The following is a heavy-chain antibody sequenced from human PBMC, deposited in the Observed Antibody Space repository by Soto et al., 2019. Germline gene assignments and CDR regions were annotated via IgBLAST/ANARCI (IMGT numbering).Heavy chain of an antibody. J-gene: IGHJ4*02. V-gene: IGHV1-18*01. CDR3: ARDPRGYSSSWNDY. Sequence: ASVKVSCKASGSPSTSYGISWVRQAPGQGLEWMGWITAYNGNTNYAQKLQGRVTMTTDTSTSTAYMEVRSLRSDDTAVYYCARDPRGYSSSWNDYWGQGTVVTVS. CDR2: ITAYNGNT. CDR1: GSPSTSYG. D-gene: IGHD6-13*01.